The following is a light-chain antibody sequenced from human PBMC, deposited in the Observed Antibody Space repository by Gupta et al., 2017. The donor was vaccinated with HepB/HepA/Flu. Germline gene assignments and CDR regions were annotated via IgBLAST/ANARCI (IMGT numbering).Light chain of an antibody. V-gene: IGKV1-33*01. Sequence: DIQMTQSPPSLSASVGDRVTITCQASQDIGKYLNWYQQKPGMAPKLLIYDASNLETGVPSRFSGRGSGTYFTFTISSLQPEDIATYYCQQYGKLPPGGDTFGQGTKLEIK. CDR2: DAS. CDR1: QDIGKY. CDR3: QQYGKLPPGGDT. J-gene: IGKJ2*01.